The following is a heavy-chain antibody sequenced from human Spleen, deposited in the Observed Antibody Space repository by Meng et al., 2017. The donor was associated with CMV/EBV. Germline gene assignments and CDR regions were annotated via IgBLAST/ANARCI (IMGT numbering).Heavy chain of an antibody. CDR3: ARAIRMYSSSWNFDY. J-gene: IGHJ4*02. D-gene: IGHD6-13*01. CDR2: INPSGGST. V-gene: IGHV1-46*01. Sequence: ASVKVSCKASGYTFTSYYMHWVRQAPGQGLEWMGIINPSGGSTSYAQKFQGRVTMTRDTSTSTVYMELSSLRSEDTAVYYCARAIRMYSSSWNFDYWGQGTLVTVSS. CDR1: GYTFTSYY.